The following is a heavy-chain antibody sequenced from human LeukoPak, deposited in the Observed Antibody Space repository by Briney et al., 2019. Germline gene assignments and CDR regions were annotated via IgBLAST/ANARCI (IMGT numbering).Heavy chain of an antibody. CDR1: GFTFSSYG. J-gene: IGHJ5*02. V-gene: IGHV3-33*06. CDR3: AKEIAAAANWFDP. CDR2: IWYDGSNK. Sequence: GRSLRLSCAASGFTFSSYGMHWVRQAPGKGLEWVAVIWYDGSNKYYADSVKGRFTISRDNSKNTLYLQMNSLRAEDTAVYYCAKEIAAAANWFDPWGQGTLVTVFS. D-gene: IGHD6-13*01.